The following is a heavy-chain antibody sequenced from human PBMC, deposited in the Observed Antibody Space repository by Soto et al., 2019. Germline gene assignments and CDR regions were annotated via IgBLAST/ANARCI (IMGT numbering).Heavy chain of an antibody. D-gene: IGHD3-3*01. J-gene: IGHJ5*02. V-gene: IGHV4-34*01. CDR1: GGSFSGYY. CDR3: ARGRRYDFWSGWNWFDP. Sequence: SETLSLTCAVYGGSFSGYYWSWIRQPPGKGLEWIGEINHSGSTNYNPSLKSRVTISVDTSKNQFSLKLSSVTAADTAVYYCARGRRYDFWSGWNWFDPWGQGTLVTVSS. CDR2: INHSGST.